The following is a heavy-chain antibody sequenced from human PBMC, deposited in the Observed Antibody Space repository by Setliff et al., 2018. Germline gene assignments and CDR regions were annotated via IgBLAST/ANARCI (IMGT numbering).Heavy chain of an antibody. CDR2: ISRSGAT. CDR1: GDSIMSPTYT. J-gene: IGHJ3*01. D-gene: IGHD3-16*01. Sequence: PSETLSLTCTVSGDSIMSPTYTWTWIRQLPGKGLEWIGYISRSGATSYNWSLKRHIAISLDTSKNQFSLNLSSVSAADTATYYCASWGSAIGFDPWGQGKLVTVSS. V-gene: IGHV4-31*01. CDR3: ASWGSAIGFDP.